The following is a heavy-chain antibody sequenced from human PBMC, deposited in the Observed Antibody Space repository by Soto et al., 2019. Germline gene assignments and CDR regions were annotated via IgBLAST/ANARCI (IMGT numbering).Heavy chain of an antibody. J-gene: IGHJ6*03. V-gene: IGHV3-33*01. CDR3: ARNPYCSSTSCYYYYYMDV. CDR1: GFTFSSYG. Sequence: QVQLVESGGGVVQPGRSLRLSCAASGFTFSSYGMHWVRQAPGKGLEWVAVIWYDGNNKYYADSVKGRFTISRDNYKNTLYLQMNSLRAEDTAVYYCARNPYCSSTSCYYYYYMDVWGKGTTVTVSS. CDR2: IWYDGNNK. D-gene: IGHD2-2*01.